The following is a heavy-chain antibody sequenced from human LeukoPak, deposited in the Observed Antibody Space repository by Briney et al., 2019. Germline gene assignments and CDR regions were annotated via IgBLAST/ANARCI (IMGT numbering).Heavy chain of an antibody. Sequence: ASVKVSCKASGYTFTGYYMHWVRQAPGQGFEWMGWIDPNSGGTNYAQKFQGRVTMTRDTSISTAYMELSRLRSDDTAVYYCARTPFRAADAFDVWGQGTMVTVSS. CDR1: GYTFTGYY. J-gene: IGHJ3*01. D-gene: IGHD6-25*01. CDR3: ARTPFRAADAFDV. V-gene: IGHV1-2*02. CDR2: IDPNSGGT.